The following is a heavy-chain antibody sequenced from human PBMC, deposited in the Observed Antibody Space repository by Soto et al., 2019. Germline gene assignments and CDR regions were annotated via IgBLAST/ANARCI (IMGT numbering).Heavy chain of an antibody. D-gene: IGHD6-13*01. CDR1: GGSMNGYY. Sequence: SETLSLTCSVSGGSMNGYYWSWIRRTPGQGLEWLGFIYFSGSTRYNPSLMSRLTISLDKSKRQFSMSLSSVTAADTAVYYCARSVATPGTNIDFWGQGTLVTVSS. CDR2: IYFSGST. CDR3: ARSVATPGTNIDF. V-gene: IGHV4-4*09. J-gene: IGHJ4*02.